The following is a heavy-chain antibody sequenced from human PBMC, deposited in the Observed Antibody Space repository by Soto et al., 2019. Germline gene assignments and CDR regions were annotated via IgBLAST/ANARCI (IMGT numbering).Heavy chain of an antibody. V-gene: IGHV1-2*02. CDR1: GYTFTGYY. CDR3: ASLYGSGIHRGSYYYYGMDV. CDR2: INPNSGGT. Sequence: QVQLVQSGAEVKKPGASVKVSCKASGYTFTGYYMHWVRQAPGQGLERMGWINPNSGGTNYAQKFQGRVTMTRDTSISTAYMELSRLRSDDTAVYYCASLYGSGIHRGSYYYYGMDVWGQGTTVTVSS. D-gene: IGHD3-10*01. J-gene: IGHJ6*02.